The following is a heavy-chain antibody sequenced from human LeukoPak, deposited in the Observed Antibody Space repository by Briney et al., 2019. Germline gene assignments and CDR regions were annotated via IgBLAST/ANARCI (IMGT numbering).Heavy chain of an antibody. Sequence: GGSLRLSCAASGFTFSSYWMSWVRQAPGKGLEWVAVIWYDGSNKYYADSVKGRFTISRDNSKNTLYLQMNSLRAEDTAVYYCARDSRGAKHTTLSYWGQGTLVTVSS. J-gene: IGHJ4*02. D-gene: IGHD1-1*01. CDR1: GFTFSSYW. V-gene: IGHV3-33*08. CDR3: ARDSRGAKHTTLSY. CDR2: IWYDGSNK.